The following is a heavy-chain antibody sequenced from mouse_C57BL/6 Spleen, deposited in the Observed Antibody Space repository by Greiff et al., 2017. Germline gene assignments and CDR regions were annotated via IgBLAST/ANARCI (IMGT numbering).Heavy chain of an antibody. CDR2: ILPGSGST. Sequence: QVQLQQSGAELMKPGASVKLSCKATGYTFTGYWIEWVKQRPGHGLEWIGEILPGSGSTNYNEKFKGKATFTADPSSNTAYMQLSSLTTEDSAIYYWAAGLRSHYFDYWGQGTTLTVSS. V-gene: IGHV1-9*01. D-gene: IGHD1-1*01. CDR1: GYTFTGYW. CDR3: AAGLRSHYFDY. J-gene: IGHJ2*01.